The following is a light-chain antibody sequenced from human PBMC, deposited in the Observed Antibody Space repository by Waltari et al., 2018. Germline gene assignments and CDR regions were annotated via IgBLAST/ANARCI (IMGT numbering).Light chain of an antibody. V-gene: IGKV3-11*01. CDR1: ESVSSY. J-gene: IGKJ4*01. Sequence: EIVLTKSQATMSLSPRERDTLSCRANESVSSYLAWYQHKPGQAPRLLIYDASKRATGIPARFSGSGAGTDFTLTISSLEPEDFAVYYCQQRSNWLSFGGGTKVEIK. CDR2: DAS. CDR3: QQRSNWLS.